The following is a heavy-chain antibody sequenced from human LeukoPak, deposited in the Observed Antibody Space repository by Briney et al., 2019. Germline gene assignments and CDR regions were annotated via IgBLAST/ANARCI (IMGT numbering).Heavy chain of an antibody. Sequence: SETLSLTCAVYGGSFSGYYWSWIRQPPGKGLEWIGEINHSGSTDYNPSLKSRVTISVDTSKNQFSLKLSSVTAADTAVYYCASSATIVGATGFGYWGQGTLVTVSS. CDR3: ASSATIVGATGFGY. CDR1: GGSFSGYY. D-gene: IGHD1-26*01. CDR2: INHSGST. J-gene: IGHJ4*02. V-gene: IGHV4-34*01.